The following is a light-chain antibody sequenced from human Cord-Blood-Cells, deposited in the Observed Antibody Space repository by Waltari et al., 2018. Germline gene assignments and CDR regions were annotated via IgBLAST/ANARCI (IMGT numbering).Light chain of an antibody. CDR3: QQSYSTPRT. CDR2: AAS. CDR1: QSINSY. V-gene: IGKV1-39*01. J-gene: IGKJ1*01. Sequence: DFQMTQSPSSLSASVGDRVPITCRVSQSINSYLNWYQQKPGKAPKLLIYAASSLQSGVPSRFSGSGSGTDFTLTISSLQPEDFATYYCQQSYSTPRTFGQGTKVEIK.